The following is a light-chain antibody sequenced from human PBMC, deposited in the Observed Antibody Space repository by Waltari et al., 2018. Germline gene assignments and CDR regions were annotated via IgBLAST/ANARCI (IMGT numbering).Light chain of an antibody. CDR2: AAS. V-gene: IGKV1-9*01. J-gene: IGKJ4*01. CDR3: QQVNGYPLT. Sequence: DIQLTQSPSFLSASAGDIVTITCRASQGIRNYLVWYQQKSGEAPKLLIHAASSLQSGVPSRFSGSGSGTEFTLTINSLQPEDSATYYCQQVNGYPLTFGGGTKVEIK. CDR1: QGIRNY.